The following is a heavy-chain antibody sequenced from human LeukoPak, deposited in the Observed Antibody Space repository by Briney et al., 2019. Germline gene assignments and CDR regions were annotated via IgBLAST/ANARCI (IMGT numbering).Heavy chain of an antibody. Sequence: ASVKVSCKASGYTFTGYYMHWVRQAPGQGLEWMGWINPNSGGTNYAQKFQGRVTMTRDTSISTAYMALSRLRSDDTAVYYCARGGPAYYDFWSGPTPRYYFDYWGQGTLVTVSS. CDR3: ARGGPAYYDFWSGPTPRYYFDY. D-gene: IGHD3-3*01. CDR2: INPNSGGT. J-gene: IGHJ4*02. CDR1: GYTFTGYY. V-gene: IGHV1-2*02.